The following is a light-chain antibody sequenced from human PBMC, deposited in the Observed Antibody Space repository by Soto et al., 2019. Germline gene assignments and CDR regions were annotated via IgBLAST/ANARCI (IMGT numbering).Light chain of an antibody. J-gene: IGKJ4*01. V-gene: IGKV1-33*01. Sequence: DIQMTQSPSYLSASIGDTVTITCQASQDISNYLNWYQQKSGKAPKLLIYDASNLETGVPLRFRGSGYETDFTLTISRLQPEDFATYYCQQYEDVPLTFGGGTKVDIK. CDR2: DAS. CDR1: QDISNY. CDR3: QQYEDVPLT.